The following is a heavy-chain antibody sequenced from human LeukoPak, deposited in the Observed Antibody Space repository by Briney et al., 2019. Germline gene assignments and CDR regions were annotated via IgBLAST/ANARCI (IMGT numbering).Heavy chain of an antibody. Sequence: GGSLRLSCAASGFTFSSYSMNWVRQAPGKGLEWVSYISSSGSTIYYADSVKGRFTISRDNAKNSLYLQMNSLRAEDTAVYYCARSDSSWYSGSAPDWYFDLWGRGTLVTVSS. CDR1: GFTFSSYS. J-gene: IGHJ2*01. CDR2: ISSSGSTI. V-gene: IGHV3-48*04. CDR3: ARSDSSWYSGSAPDWYFDL. D-gene: IGHD6-13*01.